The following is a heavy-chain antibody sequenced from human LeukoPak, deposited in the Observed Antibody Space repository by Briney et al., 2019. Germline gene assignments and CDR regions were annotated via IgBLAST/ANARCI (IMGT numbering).Heavy chain of an antibody. Sequence: GGSLRLSCVASGFTLSSYAMSWVRPAPGKGLEWVSVISGSGGTTYYADSVKGRFTVSRDNSENTVYLQMNSLRAEDTAVYYCARGPGGGYSFYYYYYMDVWGRGTTVTVSS. CDR2: ISGSGGTT. D-gene: IGHD5-18*01. CDR1: GFTLSSYA. J-gene: IGHJ6*03. V-gene: IGHV3-23*01. CDR3: ARGPGGGYSFYYYYYMDV.